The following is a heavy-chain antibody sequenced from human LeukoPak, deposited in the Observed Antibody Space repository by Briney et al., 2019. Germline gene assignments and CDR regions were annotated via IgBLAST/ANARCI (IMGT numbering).Heavy chain of an antibody. J-gene: IGHJ4*02. CDR3: ARGGWWFDY. CDR1: GGSVSSGSYY. V-gene: IGHV4-61*01. Sequence: SETLSLTCTVSGGSVSSGSYYWSWIRQPPGKGLEWIGYIYYSGSTNYNPSLKSRVTISVDTSKNQFSLKLSSVTAADTAVYYCARGGWWFDYWGQGTLVTVSS. CDR2: IYYSGST. D-gene: IGHD2-15*01.